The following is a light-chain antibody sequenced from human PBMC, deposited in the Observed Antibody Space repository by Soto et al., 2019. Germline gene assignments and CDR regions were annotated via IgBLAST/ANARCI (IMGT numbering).Light chain of an antibody. V-gene: IGKV1-8*01. Sequence: AIRMTQSPSSLSASTGDRVTITCRASQGISSYLAWYQQKPGKAPMILISAASTLQRAVPSRFSGRGSGTDFTLTISCLQSEDFATYDCQQYYRYPRTFGSGTKVEIK. CDR1: QGISSY. J-gene: IGKJ4*01. CDR2: AAS. CDR3: QQYYRYPRT.